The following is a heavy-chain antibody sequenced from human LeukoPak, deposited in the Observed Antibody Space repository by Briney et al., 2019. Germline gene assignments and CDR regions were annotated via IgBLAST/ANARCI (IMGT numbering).Heavy chain of an antibody. CDR1: GFTFSNNG. D-gene: IGHD1-26*01. Sequence: AGSLRLSCAASGFTFSNNGMHWVRQTPGKGLEWVAFTRYDERKTFYGDSVRGHSTISRDNSKNTLYLQMNSLTTDDSAVYYCAKARYSGSPALDFWGQGTLVTVSS. CDR2: TRYDERKT. V-gene: IGHV3-30*02. J-gene: IGHJ4*02. CDR3: AKARYSGSPALDF.